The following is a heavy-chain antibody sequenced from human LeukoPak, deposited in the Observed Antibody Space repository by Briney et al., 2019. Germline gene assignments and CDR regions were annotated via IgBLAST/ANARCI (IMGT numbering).Heavy chain of an antibody. V-gene: IGHV4-39*02. CDR2: IYYSGST. Sequence: SETLSLTCTVSGGSISSSSYYWGWIRQPPGKGLEWIGSIYYSGSTYYNPSLKSRVTISVDTSKNQFSLKLSSVTAADTAVYYCARDQGGVGATGTFDIWGQGTMVTVSS. CDR1: GGSISSSSYY. CDR3: ARDQGGVGATGTFDI. J-gene: IGHJ3*02. D-gene: IGHD1-26*01.